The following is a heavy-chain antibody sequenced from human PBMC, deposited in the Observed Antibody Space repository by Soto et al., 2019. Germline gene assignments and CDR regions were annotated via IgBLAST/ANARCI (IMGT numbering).Heavy chain of an antibody. V-gene: IGHV1-69*01. Sequence: QVQLVQSGAEVKKPGSSVKVSCKASGGTFSSYAISWVRQAPGQGLEWMGGIIPISGTANYAQKCQGRVTITADESTSTAYMALSSLRSADTAVYYCASSQGSSTSLEIYYYYYSGMDVWGQGTTVTVSS. CDR2: IIPISGTA. CDR1: GGTFSSYA. J-gene: IGHJ6*02. CDR3: ASSQGSSTSLEIYYYYYSGMDV. D-gene: IGHD2-2*01.